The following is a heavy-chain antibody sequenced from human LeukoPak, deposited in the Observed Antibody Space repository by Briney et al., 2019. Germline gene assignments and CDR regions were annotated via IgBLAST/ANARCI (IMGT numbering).Heavy chain of an antibody. D-gene: IGHD2-2*01. J-gene: IGHJ5*02. CDR1: GYTFTSSV. CDR2: LKPNSGNT. Sequence: ASLKVSCKASGYTFTSSVIRWARHATGQGLEWMGQLKPNSGNTRYAQKFQGRVTMTRYTSISTAYMELSSLRSEHTAVYYCARGAIPGVVVPAATNWFDPWGQGTLVTVSS. V-gene: IGHV1-8*01. CDR3: ARGAIPGVVVPAATNWFDP.